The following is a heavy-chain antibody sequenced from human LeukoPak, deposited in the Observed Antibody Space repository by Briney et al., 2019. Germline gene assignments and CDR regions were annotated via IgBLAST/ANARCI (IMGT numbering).Heavy chain of an antibody. Sequence: SETLSLTCTVSGGSISSYYWSWIRQPPGKGLEWIGYIYYSGSTNCNPSLKSRVTISVDTFKNQFSLKLSSVTAADTAVYYCARYCSSTSCPGGYYGMDVWGKGTTVTVSS. CDR1: GGSISSYY. V-gene: IGHV4-59*01. J-gene: IGHJ6*04. D-gene: IGHD2-2*01. CDR2: IYYSGST. CDR3: ARYCSSTSCPGGYYGMDV.